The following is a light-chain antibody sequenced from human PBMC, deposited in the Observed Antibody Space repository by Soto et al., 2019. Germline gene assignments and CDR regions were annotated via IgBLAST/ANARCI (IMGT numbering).Light chain of an antibody. CDR3: QQYHDWPPIT. V-gene: IGKV3-15*01. Sequence: EIVMTQSPATLFVSPGERATLSCRASQTVSDDLARYQQKPGQAPRLLIYGASTRATDIPARFSGGGSGTEFTLTISSLQSEDSAIYYCQQYHDWPPITFGPGTKVNI. J-gene: IGKJ3*01. CDR1: QTVSDD. CDR2: GAS.